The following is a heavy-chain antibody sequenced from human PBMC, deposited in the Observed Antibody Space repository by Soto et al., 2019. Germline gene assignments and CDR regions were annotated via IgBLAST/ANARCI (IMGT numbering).Heavy chain of an antibody. D-gene: IGHD6-6*01. CDR1: GYTFTSYG. CDR2: ISGYNGNT. V-gene: IGHV1-18*01. J-gene: IGHJ4*02. Sequence: ASVKVSCKASGYTFTSYGINWVRQAPGQGLEWMGWISGYNGNTMYAQKVQGRVTMTTDTSTSTVYMELRSLRSDDTALYYCARDCIAARPKPDYWGQGTLVTVSS. CDR3: ARDCIAARPKPDY.